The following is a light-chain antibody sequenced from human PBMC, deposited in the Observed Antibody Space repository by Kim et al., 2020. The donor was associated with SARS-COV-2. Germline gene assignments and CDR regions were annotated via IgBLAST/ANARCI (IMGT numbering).Light chain of an antibody. CDR2: RDN. J-gene: IGLJ1*01. V-gene: IGLV3-1*01. Sequence: VSPGQTASITCSGDKLGYKYASWYQQKPGHSPVVVIFRDNRRPSGIPERFSGSNAGNTATLTISGTQAMDEADYYCQAWDSSIYVFGTGTKVTVL. CDR1: KLGYKY. CDR3: QAWDSSIYV.